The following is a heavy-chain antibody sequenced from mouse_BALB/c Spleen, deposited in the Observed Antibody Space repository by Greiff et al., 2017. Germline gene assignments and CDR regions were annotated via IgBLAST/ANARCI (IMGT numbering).Heavy chain of an antibody. Sequence: EVMLVESGGGLVKPGGSLKLSCAASGFTFSSYAMSWVRQTPEKRLEWVATISSGGSYTYYPDSVKGRFTISRDNAKNTLYLQMSSLRSEDTAMYYCARLYGSSSPWFAYWGQGTLVTVSA. CDR1: GFTFSSYA. D-gene: IGHD1-1*01. CDR3: ARLYGSSSPWFAY. J-gene: IGHJ3*01. CDR2: ISSGGSYT. V-gene: IGHV5-9-1*01.